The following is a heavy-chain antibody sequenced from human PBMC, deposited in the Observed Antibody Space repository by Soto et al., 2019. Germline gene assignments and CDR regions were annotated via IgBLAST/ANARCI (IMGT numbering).Heavy chain of an antibody. V-gene: IGHV4-30-2*01. CDR3: ARGYDSSGYYYAYFDY. Sequence: SETLSLTCAVSGGSISSGGYSWSWIRQPPGKGLEWIGYIYHSGSTYYNPSLKSRVTISVDRSKNQFSLKLSSVTAADTAVYYCARGYDSSGYYYAYFDYWGQGTLVNVSS. CDR1: GGSISSGGYS. J-gene: IGHJ4*02. D-gene: IGHD3-22*01. CDR2: IYHSGST.